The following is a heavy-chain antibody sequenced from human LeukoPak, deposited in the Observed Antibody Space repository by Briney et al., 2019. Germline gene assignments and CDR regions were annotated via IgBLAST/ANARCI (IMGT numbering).Heavy chain of an antibody. Sequence: GESLKISGKGSGYTFTSYWIGWVRQMPGKGLEWMGIIYPGDSDTRYSPSFQGQVTISADKSISTAYLQWSSLKASDTAMYYCARFVGEYIPYSYGMDDWDQGTTVTVSS. CDR2: IYPGDSDT. CDR3: ARFVGEYIPYSYGMDD. CDR1: GYTFTSYW. J-gene: IGHJ6*02. D-gene: IGHD3-10*01. V-gene: IGHV5-51*01.